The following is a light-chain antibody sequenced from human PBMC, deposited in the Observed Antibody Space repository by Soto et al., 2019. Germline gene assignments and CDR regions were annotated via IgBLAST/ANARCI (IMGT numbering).Light chain of an antibody. CDR2: EVN. Sequence: QSALTQPASVSGSPGQSITISCTGTSSDVGGYDHVAWYQQHPGKAPKLMIYEVNKRPSGVPDRFSGSKSGDTASLTVSGLQAEDEADYYCYSYAGSHNVFGTGTKLTVL. V-gene: IGLV2-8*01. J-gene: IGLJ1*01. CDR1: SSDVGGYDH. CDR3: YSYAGSHNV.